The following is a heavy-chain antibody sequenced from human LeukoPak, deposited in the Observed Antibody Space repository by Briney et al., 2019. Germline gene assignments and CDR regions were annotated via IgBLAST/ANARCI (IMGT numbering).Heavy chain of an antibody. J-gene: IGHJ4*02. CDR2: IYYSGST. CDR3: ARVFYDYVWGSYYFDY. V-gene: IGHV4-59*11. CDR1: GGSISSHY. D-gene: IGHD3-16*01. Sequence: SETLSLTCTVSGGSISSHYWSWIRQPPGKGLEWIGYIYYSGSTNYNPSLKSRVTISVDTSKNQFSLKLSSVTAADTAVYYCARVFYDYVWGSYYFDYWGQGTLVTVSS.